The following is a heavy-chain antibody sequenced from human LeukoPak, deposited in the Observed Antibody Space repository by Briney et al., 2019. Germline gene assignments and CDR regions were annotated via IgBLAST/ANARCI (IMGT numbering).Heavy chain of an antibody. J-gene: IGHJ4*02. CDR1: GGSISSGGYY. D-gene: IGHD6-6*01. CDR2: IYYSGST. CDR3: AREAGLGRQLVPYYFDY. Sequence: SETLSLPCTVSGGSISSGGYYWSWIRQRPGKGLEWIGYIYYSGSTNYNPSLKSRVTISVDTSKNQFSLKLSSVTAADTAVYYCAREAGLGRQLVPYYFDYWGQGTLVTVSS. V-gene: IGHV4-61*08.